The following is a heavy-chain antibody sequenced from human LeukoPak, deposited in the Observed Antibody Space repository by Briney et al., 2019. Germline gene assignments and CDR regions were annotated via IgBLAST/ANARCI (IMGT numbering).Heavy chain of an antibody. CDR2: INPNSGGT. CDR3: ARDAGYYIYFYFMDV. V-gene: IGHV1-2*02. Sequence: ASVKVSCKASGYTFTGYYMHWVRQAPGQGLEWMGWINPNSGGTNYAQKFQGRVTITADKSTSTAYMELSSLRSEDTAVYYCARDAGYYIYFYFMDVWGKGTTVTVSS. J-gene: IGHJ6*03. CDR1: GYTFTGYY. D-gene: IGHD3-9*01.